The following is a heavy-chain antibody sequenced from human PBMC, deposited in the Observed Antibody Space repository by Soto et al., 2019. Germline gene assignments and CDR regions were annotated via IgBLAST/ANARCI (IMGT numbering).Heavy chain of an antibody. CDR2: IHYSGST. CDR1: GGSISSYY. CDR3: ARARGSGGLSYCRDV. Sequence: SETLSLTCTVSGGSISSYYWNWIRQSPGKGLEWIGYIHYSGSTSYNPSLKSRVTISVDTSKNQFSLKLNSVTAAETAVYYCARARGSGGLSYCRDVWGKGTRVTVSS. J-gene: IGHJ6*03. V-gene: IGHV4-59*08. D-gene: IGHD3-10*01.